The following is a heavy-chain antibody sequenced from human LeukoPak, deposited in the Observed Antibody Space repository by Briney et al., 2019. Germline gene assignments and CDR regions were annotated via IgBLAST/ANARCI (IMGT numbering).Heavy chain of an antibody. J-gene: IGHJ4*02. V-gene: IGHV4-59*08. CDR3: ATSYYYGSGFDY. CDR1: GGSISSYY. CDR2: IYYSGST. Sequence: PSETLSLTCTVSGGSISSYYWSWIRQPPGKGLEWIGYIYYSGSTNYNPSLKSRVTISVDTSKNQFSLKLSSVTAADTAVYYCATSYYYGSGFDYWGQGTLVTVSS. D-gene: IGHD3-10*01.